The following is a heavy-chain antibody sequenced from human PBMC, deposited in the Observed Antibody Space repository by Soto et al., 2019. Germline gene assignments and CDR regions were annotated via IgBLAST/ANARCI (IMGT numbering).Heavy chain of an antibody. D-gene: IGHD2-15*01. CDR1: GGSISSGGYY. CDR3: ARGEVVALLVY. CDR2: IYYSGST. V-gene: IGHV4-31*03. J-gene: IGHJ4*02. Sequence: QVQLQESGPGLVKPSQTLSLTCTVSGGSISSGGYYWSWIRQHPGKGLEWIGYIYYSGSTYYNPSLRSRATISVDTSKNQFSLKLSSVTAADTAVYYCARGEVVALLVYWGQGTLVTVSS.